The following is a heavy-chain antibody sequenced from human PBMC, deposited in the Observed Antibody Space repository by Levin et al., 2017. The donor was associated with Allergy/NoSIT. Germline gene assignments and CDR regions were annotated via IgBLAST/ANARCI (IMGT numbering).Heavy chain of an antibody. V-gene: IGHV3-21*06. Sequence: ASVKVSCAASGFTFSSFTMKWVRQAPGEGLEWVSSISSDSSFIRYADSLKGRFTIARDNAKSSLHLQMNSLRAEDTAVYFCAREASGSFDYWGQGTLVTVSS. CDR2: ISSDSSFI. J-gene: IGHJ4*02. CDR1: GFTFSSFT. CDR3: AREASGSFDY. D-gene: IGHD6-25*01.